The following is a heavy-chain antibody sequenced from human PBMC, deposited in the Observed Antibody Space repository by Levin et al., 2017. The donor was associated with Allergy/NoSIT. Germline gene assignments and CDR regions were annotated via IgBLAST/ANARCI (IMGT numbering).Heavy chain of an antibody. V-gene: IGHV3-30*03. Sequence: GGSLRLSCAASGFIFSNYNMIWVRQAPGKGLEWVAFVSYDGTNKYYGDSLKGRVTISRDNSENMVYLQMNSLRDDDTAVYYCAISPPASTDYWGQGTLVTVSS. CDR1: GFIFSNYN. CDR2: VSYDGTNK. J-gene: IGHJ4*02. CDR3: AISPPASTDY. D-gene: IGHD2-2*01.